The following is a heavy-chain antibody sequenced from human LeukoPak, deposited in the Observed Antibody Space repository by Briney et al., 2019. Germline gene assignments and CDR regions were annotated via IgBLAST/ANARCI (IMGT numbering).Heavy chain of an antibody. J-gene: IGHJ2*01. D-gene: IGHD5-18*01. Sequence: KTSETLSLTCAVSGGSINSSYWWNWVRQPPGKGLEWIGEIYHTGVTNYNSSLKNRVIISVDKSKNQFSLKLRSVNAADTAVYFCARGKSLTRIHPYGHFDLWGRGTLVTVSS. V-gene: IGHV4-4*02. CDR2: IYHTGVT. CDR1: GGSINSSYW. CDR3: ARGKSLTRIHPYGHFDL.